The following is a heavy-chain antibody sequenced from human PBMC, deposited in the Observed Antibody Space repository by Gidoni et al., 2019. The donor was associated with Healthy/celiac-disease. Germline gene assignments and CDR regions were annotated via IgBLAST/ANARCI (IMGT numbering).Heavy chain of an antibody. Sequence: QVQLVESGGGLVKPGGSLRLSCAASGFTFSDYYMRWIRQAPGKGLEWVSYISSSSSYTNYADSVKGRFTISRDNAKNTLYLQMNSLRAEDTAVYYCARTMYYYDSSGYLWDAFDIWGQGTMVTVSS. J-gene: IGHJ3*02. V-gene: IGHV3-11*06. CDR1: GFTFSDYY. CDR2: ISSSSSYT. D-gene: IGHD3-22*01. CDR3: ARTMYYYDSSGYLWDAFDI.